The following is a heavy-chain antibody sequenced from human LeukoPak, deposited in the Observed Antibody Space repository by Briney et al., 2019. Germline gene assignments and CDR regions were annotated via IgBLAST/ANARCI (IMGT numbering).Heavy chain of an antibody. CDR2: IYHSGST. Sequence: TSETLSLTCTVSGYSISSGYYWGWIRQPPGKGLEWIGSIYHSGSTFYNPSLKSRVTISVDTSKNQFSLKLSSVTAADTAVYYCARVGSGWSFDYWGQGTLVTVSS. J-gene: IGHJ4*02. D-gene: IGHD6-19*01. V-gene: IGHV4-38-2*02. CDR1: GYSISSGYY. CDR3: ARVGSGWSFDY.